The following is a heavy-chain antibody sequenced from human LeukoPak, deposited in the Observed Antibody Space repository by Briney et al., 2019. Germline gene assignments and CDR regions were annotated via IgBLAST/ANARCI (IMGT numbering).Heavy chain of an antibody. J-gene: IGHJ4*02. D-gene: IGHD6-13*01. Sequence: GGSLRLSCAASGFTFSGSAMHWVRQASVKGLEWVGRIRSKASSYATAYAASVKGRFTISRDDSKNTAYLQMNSLKTEDTAVYYCTRPPTIAAAGTIGYWGQGTLVTVSS. V-gene: IGHV3-73*01. CDR2: IRSKASSYAT. CDR3: TRPPTIAAAGTIGY. CDR1: GFTFSGSA.